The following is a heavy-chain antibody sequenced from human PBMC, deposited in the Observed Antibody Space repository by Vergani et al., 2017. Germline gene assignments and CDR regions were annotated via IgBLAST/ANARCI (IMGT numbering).Heavy chain of an antibody. J-gene: IGHJ6*03. Sequence: QVQLVQSGAEAKKPGSSVKVSCKASGGTFSSYAISWVRQAPGQGLEWMGGIIPIFGTANYAQKFQGRVTITADESTSTAYMELSSLRSEDTAVYYCAKQRDRGDGETFYYYYYMDVWGKGTTVTVSS. CDR1: GGTFSSYA. V-gene: IGHV1-69*01. CDR3: AKQRDRGDGETFYYYYYMDV. D-gene: IGHD1-1*01. CDR2: IIPIFGTA.